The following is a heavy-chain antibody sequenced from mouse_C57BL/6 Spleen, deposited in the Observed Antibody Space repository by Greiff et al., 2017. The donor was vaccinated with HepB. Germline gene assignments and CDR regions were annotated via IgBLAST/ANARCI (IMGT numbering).Heavy chain of an antibody. J-gene: IGHJ2*01. CDR1: GFTFSDYY. Sequence: EVQVVESEGGLVQPGRSMKLSCTASGFTFSDYYMAWVRQVPEKGLEWVANINYDGSSTYYLDSLKSRFIISRDNAKNILYLQMSSLKSEDTATYYCARYYGSSYGVDYWGQGTTLTVSS. V-gene: IGHV5-16*01. CDR3: ARYYGSSYGVDY. CDR2: INYDGSST. D-gene: IGHD1-1*01.